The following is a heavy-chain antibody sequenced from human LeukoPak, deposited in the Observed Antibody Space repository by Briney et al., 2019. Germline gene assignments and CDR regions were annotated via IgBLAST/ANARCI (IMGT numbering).Heavy chain of an antibody. V-gene: IGHV4-30-2*01. D-gene: IGHD3-22*01. CDR2: IYHSGST. J-gene: IGHJ5*02. Sequence: SETLSLTCTVSGGSISSGGYYWSWIRQPPGKGLEWIGYIYHSGSTYYNPSLKSRVTISVDTSKNQFSLKLSSVTAADTAVYYCARRLHQLWFSFDPWGQGALVTVSS. CDR1: GGSISSGGYY. CDR3: ARRLHQLWFSFDP.